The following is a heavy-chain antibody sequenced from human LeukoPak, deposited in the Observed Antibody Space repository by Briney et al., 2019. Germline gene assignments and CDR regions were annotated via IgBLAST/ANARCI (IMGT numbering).Heavy chain of an antibody. J-gene: IGHJ4*02. Sequence: ASVKVSCKASGYTFTSYDINWVRQATGQGLEWMGWINPNSGGTNYAQKFQGRVTMTRDTSISTAYMELSRLRSDDTAVYYCARDSGIVATISINDYWGQGTLVTVSS. CDR1: GYTFTSYD. D-gene: IGHD5-12*01. V-gene: IGHV1-2*02. CDR2: INPNSGGT. CDR3: ARDSGIVATISINDY.